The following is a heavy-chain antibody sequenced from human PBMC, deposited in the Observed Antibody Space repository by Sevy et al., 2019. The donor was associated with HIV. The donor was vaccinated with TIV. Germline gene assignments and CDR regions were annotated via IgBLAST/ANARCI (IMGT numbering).Heavy chain of an antibody. D-gene: IGHD5-18*01. J-gene: IGHJ4*02. CDR3: AKKMGGGSGMAFLVDY. V-gene: IGHV3-23*01. Sequence: GGSLRLSCAASGFTFSNFAMGWVRQAPGKGLDWISVIRGTGDYKYYADSVKGRFTISRDNSKNTLFLQMNSLRAEDTAIFYCAKKMGGGSGMAFLVDYWGQGTLVTVSS. CDR2: IRGTGDYK. CDR1: GFTFSNFA.